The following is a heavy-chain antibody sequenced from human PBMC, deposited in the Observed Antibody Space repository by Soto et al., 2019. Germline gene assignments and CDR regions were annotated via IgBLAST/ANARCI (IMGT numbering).Heavy chain of an antibody. Sequence: SETLSLTCTVSGGSISSSSYYWGWIRQPPGKGLEWIGRIYYSGSTYYNPSLKSRVTISVDTSKNQFSLKLSSVTAADTSVYYCSCPSVAYYYYFMDFWGKGTTVTVSS. J-gene: IGHJ6*03. CDR1: GGSISSSSYY. CDR3: SCPSVAYYYYFMDF. CDR2: IYYSGST. V-gene: IGHV4-39*01.